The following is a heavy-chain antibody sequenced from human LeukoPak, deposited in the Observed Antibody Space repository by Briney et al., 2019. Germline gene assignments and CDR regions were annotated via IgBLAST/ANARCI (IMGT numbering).Heavy chain of an antibody. Sequence: SETLSLTCAVYGGSFSGYYWSWTRQPPGKGLEWIGEINHSGSTNYNPSLKSRVTISVDTSKNQFSLKLSSVTAADTAVYYCARAPGYSSSSGGLDPWGQGTLVTVSS. CDR3: ARAPGYSSSSGGLDP. CDR2: INHSGST. D-gene: IGHD6-6*01. CDR1: GGSFSGYY. V-gene: IGHV4-34*01. J-gene: IGHJ5*02.